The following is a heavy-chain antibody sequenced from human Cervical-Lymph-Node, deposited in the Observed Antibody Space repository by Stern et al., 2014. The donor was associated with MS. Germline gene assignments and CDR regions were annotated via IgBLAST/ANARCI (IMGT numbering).Heavy chain of an antibody. CDR2: LSYSGTT. CDR1: GGSLTSGGYF. Sequence: QPQLQESGPGVVKPSQTLSLTCTVTGGSLTSGGYFWNWVRQYPGKGLEWIGFLSYSGTTSYSASLKGRISISVDTSKNQFSLKLKYVTAADTAIYFCARDDRSRFTDWGQGTLVTVSS. J-gene: IGHJ4*02. D-gene: IGHD1-14*01. CDR3: ARDDRSRFTD. V-gene: IGHV4-31*03.